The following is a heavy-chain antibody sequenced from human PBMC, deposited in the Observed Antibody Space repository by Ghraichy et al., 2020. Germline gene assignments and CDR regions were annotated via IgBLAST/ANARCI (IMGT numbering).Heavy chain of an antibody. CDR2: INHSGST. D-gene: IGHD1-14*01. Sequence: SETLSLTCAVYGGSFSGYYWSWIRQPPGKGLEWIGEINHSGSTNYNPSLKSRVTISVDTSKNQFSLKLSSVTAADTAVYYCARAPRPPTGLPNRGYYFDYWGQGTLVTVSS. CDR1: GGSFSGYY. V-gene: IGHV4-34*01. J-gene: IGHJ4*02. CDR3: ARAPRPPTGLPNRGYYFDY.